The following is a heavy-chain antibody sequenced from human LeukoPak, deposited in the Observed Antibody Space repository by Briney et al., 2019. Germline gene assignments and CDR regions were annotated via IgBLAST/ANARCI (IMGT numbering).Heavy chain of an antibody. CDR1: GGSISSYY. J-gene: IGHJ3*02. CDR2: IYYSGST. CDR3: ARDRFEYSSSSAAFDI. D-gene: IGHD6-6*01. Sequence: SETLSLTCTVSGGSISSYYWSWIRQPPGKGLEWIGYIYYSGSTNYNPSLKSRVTISVDTSKNQFSLKLSSVTAADTAVYYCARDRFEYSSSSAAFDIWGQGTMVTVSS. V-gene: IGHV4-59*01.